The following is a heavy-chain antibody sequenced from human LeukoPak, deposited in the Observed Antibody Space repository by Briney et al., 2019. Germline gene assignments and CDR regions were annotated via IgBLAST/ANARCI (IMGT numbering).Heavy chain of an antibody. D-gene: IGHD6-13*01. Sequence: SETLSLTCAVYGGSFSGYYWSWIRQPPGKGLEWIGEINHSGSINYNPSLKSRVTISVDTSKNQFSLKLSSVTAADTAVYYCARRVKGIAAAYFDYWGQGTLVTVSS. CDR2: INHSGSI. CDR1: GGSFSGYY. CDR3: ARRVKGIAAAYFDY. J-gene: IGHJ4*02. V-gene: IGHV4-34*01.